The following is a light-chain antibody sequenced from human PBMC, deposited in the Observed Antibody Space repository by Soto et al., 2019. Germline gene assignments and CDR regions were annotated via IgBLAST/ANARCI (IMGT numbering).Light chain of an antibody. CDR1: QSVSSY. Sequence: IVMTQSPATLSMTPGEGATLSCRASQSVSSYLAWYQQKPGQAPRLFIYDASNRATGIPARFSGSGSGTDFTLTISSLEPEDFAVYYCQQRSKWPITFGQGRRLEIK. J-gene: IGKJ5*01. V-gene: IGKV3-11*01. CDR3: QQRSKWPIT. CDR2: DAS.